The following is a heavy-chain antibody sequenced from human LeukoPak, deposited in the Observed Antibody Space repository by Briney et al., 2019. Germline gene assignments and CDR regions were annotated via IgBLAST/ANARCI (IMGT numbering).Heavy chain of an antibody. J-gene: IGHJ2*01. V-gene: IGHV3-21*01. D-gene: IGHD4-17*01. CDR1: GFTFSSYS. Sequence: GGSLRLSCAASGFTFSSYSMNWVRQAPGKGLEWVSSISSSSSYIYYADSVKGRFTISRDNAKNSLYLQMNSLRAEDTAVYYCARRIYGDLRYFDLWGRGTLVTVSS. CDR3: ARRIYGDLRYFDL. CDR2: ISSSSSYI.